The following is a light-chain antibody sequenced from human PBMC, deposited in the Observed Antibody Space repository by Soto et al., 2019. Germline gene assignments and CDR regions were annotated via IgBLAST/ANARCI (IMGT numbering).Light chain of an antibody. CDR3: QQYRSWPSGT. CDR2: GAS. J-gene: IGKJ1*01. V-gene: IGKV3-15*01. Sequence: EIVMTQSPATLSVSPGERATLSFMASQSVRSNLAWYQQRPGQAPRLLIYGASTRAAGIPARFSGSGSGTEFTLTISSLQSEDFAVYYCQQYRSWPSGTFGQGTKVDIK. CDR1: QSVRSN.